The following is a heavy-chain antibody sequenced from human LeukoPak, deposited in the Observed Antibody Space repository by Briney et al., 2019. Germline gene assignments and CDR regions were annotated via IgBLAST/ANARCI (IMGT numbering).Heavy chain of an antibody. J-gene: IGHJ4*02. CDR2: IHPGVSET. D-gene: IGHD3-10*01. Sequence: GESLKISCKGSGYSFTSYWVAWVRQMPGKGLEWMGIIHPGVSETRYSPSFQGQVTISADKSISTAYLQWSSLKASDTAIYYCARPFFYNSGSFYYFDYWGQGTLVTVSS. V-gene: IGHV5-51*01. CDR1: GYSFTSYW. CDR3: ARPFFYNSGSFYYFDY.